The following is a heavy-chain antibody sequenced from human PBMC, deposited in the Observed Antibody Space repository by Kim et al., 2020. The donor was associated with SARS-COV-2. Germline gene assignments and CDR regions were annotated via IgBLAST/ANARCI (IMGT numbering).Heavy chain of an antibody. D-gene: IGHD5-12*01. CDR2: ISGSGGST. Sequence: GGSLRLSCAASGFTFSSYAMSWVRQAPGKGLEWVSAISGSGGSTYYADSVKGRFTISRDNSKNTLYLQMNSLRAEDTAVYYCAKGPKGGYDYRSQWLASRNSESDYWGQGTLVTVSS. V-gene: IGHV3-23*01. CDR1: GFTFSSYA. J-gene: IGHJ4*02. CDR3: AKGPKGGYDYRSQWLASRNSESDY.